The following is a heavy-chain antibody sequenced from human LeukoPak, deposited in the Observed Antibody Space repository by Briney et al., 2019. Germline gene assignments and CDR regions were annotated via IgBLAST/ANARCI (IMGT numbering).Heavy chain of an antibody. CDR2: IYYSGST. V-gene: IGHV4-59*01. CDR1: GGSISSYY. D-gene: IGHD3-3*01. CDR3: ARTTVYDFWSGYYGGNAFDI. Sequence: SETLSLTCTVSGGSISSYYWSWIRQPPGKGLEWIGYIYYSGSTNYNPSLKSRVTISVDTSKNQFSLKLISVTAADTAVYYCARTTVYDFWSGYYGGNAFDIWGQGTMVTVSS. J-gene: IGHJ3*02.